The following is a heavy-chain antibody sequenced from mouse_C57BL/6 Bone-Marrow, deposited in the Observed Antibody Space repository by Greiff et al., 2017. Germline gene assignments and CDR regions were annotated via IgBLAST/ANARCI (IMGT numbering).Heavy chain of an antibody. V-gene: IGHV5-15*01. Sequence: EVQGVESGGGLVQPGGSLKLSCAASGFTFSDYGMAWVRQAPRKGPEWVAFISNLAYSIYYADTVTGRFTISRENAKNTLYLEMSSLRSEDTAMYYCARWLLRLGYFDVWGTGTTVTVSS. CDR1: GFTFSDYG. CDR2: ISNLAYSI. D-gene: IGHD2-3*01. J-gene: IGHJ1*03. CDR3: ARWLLRLGYFDV.